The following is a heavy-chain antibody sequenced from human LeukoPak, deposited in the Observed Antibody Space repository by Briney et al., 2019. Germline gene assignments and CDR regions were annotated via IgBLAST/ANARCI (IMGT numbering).Heavy chain of an antibody. J-gene: IGHJ4*02. D-gene: IGHD2-21*01. V-gene: IGHV4-39*01. CDR2: IYYSGST. Sequence: SETLSLTCTVSGGSISSSSYYWGWIRQPPGKGLEWIGSIYYSGSTYYNPSLKSRVTISEDTSKSQFSLKLRSVAAAETAEYYCAGQGRDKTGDDYWGEGSLVSV. CDR1: GGSISSSSYY. CDR3: AGQGRDKTGDDY.